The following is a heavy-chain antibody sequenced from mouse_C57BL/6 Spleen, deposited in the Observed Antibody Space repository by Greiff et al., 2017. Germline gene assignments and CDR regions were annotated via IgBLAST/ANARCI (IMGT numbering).Heavy chain of an antibody. V-gene: IGHV1-81*01. Sequence: VQLVESGAELARPGASVKLSCKASGYTFTSYGISWVKQRTGQGLEWIGEIYPRSGNTYYNEKFKGKATLTADKSSSTAYMELRSLTSEDTAVYFCARGELVDCWGQGTTLTGST. J-gene: IGHJ2*01. CDR1: GYTFTSYG. CDR2: IYPRSGNT. CDR3: ARGELVDC.